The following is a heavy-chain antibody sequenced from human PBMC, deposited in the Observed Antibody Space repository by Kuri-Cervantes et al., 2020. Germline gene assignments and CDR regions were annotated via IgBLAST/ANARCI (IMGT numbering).Heavy chain of an antibody. CDR1: GFTFSSYS. CDR3: ARFTYYYDSSGSRFDY. CDR2: ISSSSSYI. V-gene: IGHV3-21*01. Sequence: GGSLRLSCAASGFTFSSYSMNWVRQAPGKGLEWVSSISSSSSYIYYADSVKGRFTIFRDNAKNSLYLQMNSLRAEDTAVYYCARFTYYYDSSGSRFDYWGQGTLVTVSS. J-gene: IGHJ4*02. D-gene: IGHD3-22*01.